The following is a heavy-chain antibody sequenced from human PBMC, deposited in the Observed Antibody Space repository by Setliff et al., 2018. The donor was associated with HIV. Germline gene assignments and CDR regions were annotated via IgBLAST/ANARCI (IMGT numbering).Heavy chain of an antibody. CDR3: ARRAYSPGPFWYFDI. D-gene: IGHD5-18*01. Sequence: KPSETLSLTCAVYGGSFSRYYWSWIRQPPGKGLEWLGYIYYSGTTNYNPSLRSRVTISVDTSQNQFSLRLTSVTAADTAIYYCARRAYSPGPFWYFDIWGRGTLVTVSS. CDR2: IYYSGTT. CDR1: GGSFSRYY. V-gene: IGHV4-59*08. J-gene: IGHJ2*01.